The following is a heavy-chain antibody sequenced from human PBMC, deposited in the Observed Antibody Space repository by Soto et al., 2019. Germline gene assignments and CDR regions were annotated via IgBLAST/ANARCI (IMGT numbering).Heavy chain of an antibody. V-gene: IGHV3-33*01. Sequence: QVQLVESGGGLVQPGRSLRLSCAASGFTFSSYGMHWVRQAPGKGLEWVAVIWYDGSNKYDADSVKGRFTISRDNSKNTLYLQMNSLRAEDTAVYYCARFVLGAEVPAATVVDYWGQGTLVTVSS. J-gene: IGHJ4*02. CDR1: GFTFSSYG. CDR3: ARFVLGAEVPAATVVDY. CDR2: IWYDGSNK. D-gene: IGHD2-2*01.